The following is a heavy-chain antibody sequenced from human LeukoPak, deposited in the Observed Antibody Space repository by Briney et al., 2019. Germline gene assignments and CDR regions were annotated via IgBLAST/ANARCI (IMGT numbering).Heavy chain of an antibody. V-gene: IGHV3-11*06. Sequence: GGSLRLSCAASGFTLSDYYMSWIRQAPGKGLEWISYITSSSSYTKYADSVQGRFTTFRDNAKNSLYLQMNSLRAEDTAVYYCARTSGSYSFDYWGQGTLVTVSS. J-gene: IGHJ4*02. CDR3: ARTSGSYSFDY. CDR2: ITSSSSYT. D-gene: IGHD1-26*01. CDR1: GFTLSDYY.